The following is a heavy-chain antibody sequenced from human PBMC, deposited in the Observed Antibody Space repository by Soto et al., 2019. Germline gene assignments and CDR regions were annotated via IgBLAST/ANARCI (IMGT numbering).Heavy chain of an antibody. Sequence: QVQLQESGPGLVKPSQTLSLTCTVSGGSISSGGYYWSWIRQHPGKGLEWIGYIYYSGSTYYNPSLKSRVTISVDTSKNQISLKLSSVTAADTAVYYCAREEIVVVPAAHYYYGMDVWGQGTTVTVSS. CDR3: AREEIVVVPAAHYYYGMDV. CDR1: GGSISSGGYY. CDR2: IYYSGST. J-gene: IGHJ6*02. D-gene: IGHD2-2*01. V-gene: IGHV4-31*03.